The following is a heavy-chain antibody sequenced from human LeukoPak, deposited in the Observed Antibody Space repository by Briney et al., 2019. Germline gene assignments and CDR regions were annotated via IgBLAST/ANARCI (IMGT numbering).Heavy chain of an antibody. D-gene: IGHD3-10*01. J-gene: IGHJ5*02. V-gene: IGHV4-61*02. CDR2: IYTSGST. CDR1: GGSISSGSYY. Sequence: SETLSLTCTVSGGSISSGSYYWSWLRQPAEKGLEWIGRIYTSGSTYYNPSLKGRVTMSVDTSKNQFSLKLSSVTAADTAVYYCARGSGSGRNWFDPWGQGTLVTVSS. CDR3: ARGSGSGRNWFDP.